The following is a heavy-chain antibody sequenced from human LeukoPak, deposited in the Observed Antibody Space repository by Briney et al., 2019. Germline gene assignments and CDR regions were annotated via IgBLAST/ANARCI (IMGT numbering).Heavy chain of an antibody. CDR2: IYHSGST. V-gene: IGHV4-38-2*01. J-gene: IGHJ3*02. Sequence: ASETLSLTCAVSGYSISSGYYGGWIRQPPGKGLEWIGSIYHSGSTYYNPSLKSRVTISVDTSKNQFSLKLSSVTAADTAVYYCARWTGTTDAFDIWGQGTMVTVSS. CDR1: GYSISSGYY. CDR3: ARWTGTTDAFDI. D-gene: IGHD1-7*01.